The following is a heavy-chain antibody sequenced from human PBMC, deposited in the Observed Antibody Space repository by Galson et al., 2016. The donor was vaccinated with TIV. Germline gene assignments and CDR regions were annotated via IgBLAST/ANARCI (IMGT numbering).Heavy chain of an antibody. Sequence: SLRLSCAASGFSFIKYAMTWVRQAPGKAPEWLSVINVRGDNTEYADSVKGRFTASRDNSRNTLFLQMTRLRAEDTALYYCAKDRITLTFRGALDVWGLGTLVTVSS. CDR3: AKDRITLTFRGALDV. D-gene: IGHD3-22*01. J-gene: IGHJ3*01. CDR1: GFSFIKYA. V-gene: IGHV3-23*01. CDR2: INVRGDNT.